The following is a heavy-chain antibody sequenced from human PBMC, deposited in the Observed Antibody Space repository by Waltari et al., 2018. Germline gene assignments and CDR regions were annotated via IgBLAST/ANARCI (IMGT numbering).Heavy chain of an antibody. J-gene: IGHJ4*02. CDR2: INQSGST. CDR3: ARGDSARPWDYFDY. Sequence: QVQLQQWGAGLLKPSETLSLTCAVYGGSFSGYYWSWIRQPPGEGLEWIGEINQSGSTNYNPSLKSRVTISVDTSKNQFSLKLSSVTAADTAVYYCARGDSARPWDYFDYWGQGTLVTVSS. CDR1: GGSFSGYY. D-gene: IGHD6-6*01. V-gene: IGHV4-34*01.